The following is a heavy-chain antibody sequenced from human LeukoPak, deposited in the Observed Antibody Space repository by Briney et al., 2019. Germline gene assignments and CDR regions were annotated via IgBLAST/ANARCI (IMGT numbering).Heavy chain of an antibody. J-gene: IGHJ4*02. D-gene: IGHD5-12*01. V-gene: IGHV1-2*02. Sequence: GASVKVSCKASGYTFTDYYMHWVRQAPGQGLEWLGWINPNSGGTNSAQKFQGRVTMTRDTSISTAYMNLSKLRSDDTAVYYCARVIETEYSGYDPSYYFDYWGQGTLVTVSS. CDR3: ARVIETEYSGYDPSYYFDY. CDR1: GYTFTDYY. CDR2: INPNSGGT.